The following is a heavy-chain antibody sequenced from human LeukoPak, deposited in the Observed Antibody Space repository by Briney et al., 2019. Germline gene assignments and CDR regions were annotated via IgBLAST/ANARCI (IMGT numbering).Heavy chain of an antibody. CDR2: IYHSGST. J-gene: IGHJ5*02. CDR3: ARVVVVAAYNCFDP. V-gene: IGHV4-4*02. D-gene: IGHD2-15*01. Sequence: SETLSLTCAVSGGSISSSNWWSWVRQPPGKGLEWIGEIYHSGSTNYNPSLKSRVTISVDKSKNQFSLKLSSVTAADTAVYYCARVVVVAAYNCFDPWGQGTLVTVSS. CDR1: GGSISSSNW.